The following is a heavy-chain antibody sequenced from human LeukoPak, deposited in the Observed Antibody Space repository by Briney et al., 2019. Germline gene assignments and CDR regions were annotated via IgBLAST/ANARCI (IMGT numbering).Heavy chain of an antibody. Sequence: SETLSLTCAVYGGSFSGYYWSWIRQPPGKGLEWMGEINHSGSTDYNPSPTSRVTISVDTSKNQFSLKLSSVTAADTAVYYCARGLCRSSHYDFWSGYSCPNWFDPWGQGTLVTVFS. V-gene: IGHV4-34*01. CDR3: ARGLCRSSHYDFWSGYSCPNWFDP. CDR1: GGSFSGYY. D-gene: IGHD3-3*01. CDR2: INHSGST. J-gene: IGHJ5*02.